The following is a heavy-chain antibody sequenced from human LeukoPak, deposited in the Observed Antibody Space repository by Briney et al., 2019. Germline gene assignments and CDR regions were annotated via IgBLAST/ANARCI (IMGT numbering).Heavy chain of an antibody. CDR3: ARSNNGGWGYCDY. CDR1: GFSFSNYG. CDR2: IWYDGSNK. D-gene: IGHD3-16*01. J-gene: IGHJ4*02. V-gene: IGHV3-33*01. Sequence: PGRSLRLSCAASGFSFSNYGMHWVRRAPGKGLEWVAVIWYDGSNKYYADSVKGRFTISRDNSKNTLYVQMSSLRAEDTAVYYCARSNNGGWGYCDYWGQGSLVTVSS.